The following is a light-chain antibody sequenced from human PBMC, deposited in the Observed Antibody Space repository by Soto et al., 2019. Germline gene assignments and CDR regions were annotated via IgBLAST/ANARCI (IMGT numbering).Light chain of an antibody. CDR2: ATS. V-gene: IGKV1-9*01. CDR1: QGINSGY. Sequence: DISLTQSPSFLSASVGDRVTLTCRASQGINSGYLAWYQQKPGTAPKLLIYATSLLQSGVPARFSGSGSGTEFTLTISSLQPEDFATYYCQQLISYPVTFGGGTKVEIK. CDR3: QQLISYPVT. J-gene: IGKJ4*01.